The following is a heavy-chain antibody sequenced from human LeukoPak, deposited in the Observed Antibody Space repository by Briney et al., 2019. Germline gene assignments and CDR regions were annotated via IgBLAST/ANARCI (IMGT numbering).Heavy chain of an antibody. CDR3: ARGLRFDWLSG. CDR1: GGSISSYY. V-gene: IGHV4-59*01. J-gene: IGHJ4*02. Sequence: SETLSLICTVSGGSISSYYWSWIRQPPGKGLEWIGYIYYSGSTNYNPSLKSRVTISVDTSKNQFSLKLSSVTAADTAVYYCARGLRFDWLSGWGQGTLVTVSS. CDR2: IYYSGST. D-gene: IGHD3-9*01.